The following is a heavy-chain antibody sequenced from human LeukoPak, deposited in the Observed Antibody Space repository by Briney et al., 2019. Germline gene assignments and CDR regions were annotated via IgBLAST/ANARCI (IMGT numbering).Heavy chain of an antibody. V-gene: IGHV3-30*18. J-gene: IGHJ4*02. D-gene: IGHD2-2*01. CDR2: ISYDGSNK. Sequence: SGGSLRLSCAASGFTFSSYGMHWVRQAPGKGLEWVAVISYDGSNKYYADSVKGRITISRDNSKNTLYLQMNSLRAEDTAVYYCAKEEGKFVVVPAALWGQGTLVTVSS. CDR3: AKEEGKFVVVPAAL. CDR1: GFTFSSYG.